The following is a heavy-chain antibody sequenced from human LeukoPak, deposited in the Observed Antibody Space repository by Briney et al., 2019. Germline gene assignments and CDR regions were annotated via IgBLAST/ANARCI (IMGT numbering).Heavy chain of an antibody. Sequence: GGSLRLSCSMSGFTLSHYAMSWVRQAPGKGLEWVSTIGGGGGSTDYTDSVKGRFTISRDNSKNTLYLQMNSLRAEDTAVYYCARAGSGWYYFDYWGQGTLVTVSS. CDR1: GFTLSHYA. CDR2: IGGGGGST. CDR3: ARAGSGWYYFDY. J-gene: IGHJ4*02. D-gene: IGHD6-19*01. V-gene: IGHV3-23*01.